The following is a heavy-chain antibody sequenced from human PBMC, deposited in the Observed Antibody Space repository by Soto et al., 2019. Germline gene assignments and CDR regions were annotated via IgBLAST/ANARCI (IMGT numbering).Heavy chain of an antibody. J-gene: IGHJ4*02. CDR1: GGSISSYY. D-gene: IGHD6-19*01. Sequence: SETLSLTCTVSGGSISSYYWSWIRQPPGKGLEWIGYIYYSGSTNYNPSLKSRVTISVDTSKNQFSLKLSSVTAADTAVYYCARHAAVAGLSPTDYWGQGTLVTISS. CDR2: IYYSGST. CDR3: ARHAAVAGLSPTDY. V-gene: IGHV4-59*08.